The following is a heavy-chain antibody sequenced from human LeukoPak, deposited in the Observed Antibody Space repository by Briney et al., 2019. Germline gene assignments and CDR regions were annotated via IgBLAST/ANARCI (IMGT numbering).Heavy chain of an antibody. V-gene: IGHV4-34*01. Sequence: SETLSLTCAVYGGSFSGYYWSWIRQPPGKGLEWIGEINHSGSTNYNPSLKSRVTISVDTSKNQFSLKLSSVTAADTAVYYCARGRCYPRAAKYGMDVWGQGTTVTVSS. D-gene: IGHD3-16*02. CDR1: GGSFSGYY. CDR3: ARGRCYPRAAKYGMDV. J-gene: IGHJ6*02. CDR2: INHSGST.